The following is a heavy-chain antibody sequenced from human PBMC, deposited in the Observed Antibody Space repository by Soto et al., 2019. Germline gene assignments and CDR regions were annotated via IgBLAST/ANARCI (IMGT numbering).Heavy chain of an antibody. CDR1: GYSFTSYW. CDR3: ARQTLVNCSGGSCYDRNYYYYMDV. V-gene: IGHV5-51*01. J-gene: IGHJ6*03. D-gene: IGHD2-15*01. CDR2: IYPGDSDT. Sequence: GESLKISCKGSGYSFTSYWIGWVRQMPGKGLEWMGIIYPGDSDTRYSPSFQGQVTISADKSISTAYLRWSSLKASDTAMYYCARQTLVNCSGGSCYDRNYYYYMDVWGKGTTVTVSS.